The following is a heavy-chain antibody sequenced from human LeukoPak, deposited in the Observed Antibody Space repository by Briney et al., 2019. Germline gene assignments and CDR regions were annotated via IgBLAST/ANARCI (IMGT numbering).Heavy chain of an antibody. Sequence: PGGSLRLSCAASGFTFSSYAMSWVRQASGKGLEWVGRIRSKANSYATAYAASVKGRFTISRDDSKNTAYLQMNSLKTEDTAVYYCTRSYVDPYYYYYMDVWGKGTTVTVSS. CDR3: TRSYVDPYYYYYMDV. CDR2: IRSKANSYAT. D-gene: IGHD3-16*01. J-gene: IGHJ6*03. CDR1: GFTFSSYA. V-gene: IGHV3-73*01.